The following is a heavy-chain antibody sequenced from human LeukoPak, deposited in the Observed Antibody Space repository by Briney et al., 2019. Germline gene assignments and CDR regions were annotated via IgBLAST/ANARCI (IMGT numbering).Heavy chain of an antibody. D-gene: IGHD2-2*01. CDR2: MNPNSGNT. CDR1: GYTFTSYD. CDR3: AREEYQLLSHYMDV. J-gene: IGHJ6*03. V-gene: IGHV1-8*03. Sequence: ASVKVSCKASGYTFTSYDINWVRQATGQGLEWMGWMNPNSGNTGYAQKFQGRVTITRNTSISTAYMELSSLRSEDTAVYYCAREEYQLLSHYMDVWGKGTTVTVSS.